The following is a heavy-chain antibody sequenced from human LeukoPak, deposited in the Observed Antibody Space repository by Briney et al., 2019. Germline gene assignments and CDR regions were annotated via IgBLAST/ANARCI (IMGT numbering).Heavy chain of an antibody. CDR1: GGTFSSYA. D-gene: IGHD3-22*01. J-gene: IGHJ6*04. CDR3: ARDPASYYDSSGYYQGLDV. CDR2: IIPIFGTA. Sequence: SVKVSCKASGGTFSSYAISWVRQAPGQGLEWMGGIIPIFGTANYAQKFQGRVTITADKSTSTAYMELSSLRSEDTAVYYCARDPASYYDSSGYYQGLDVWGKGTTVTISS. V-gene: IGHV1-69*06.